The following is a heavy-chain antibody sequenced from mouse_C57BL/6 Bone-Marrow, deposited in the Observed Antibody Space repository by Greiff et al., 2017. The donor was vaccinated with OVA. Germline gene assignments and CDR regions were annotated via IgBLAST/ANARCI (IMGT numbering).Heavy chain of an antibody. J-gene: IGHJ1*03. CDR2: IHPNSGST. Sequence: QVQLQQPGAELVQPGASVKLSCKASGYTFTSYWMHWVKQRPGQGLEWIGMIHPNSGSTNYNEKFKSKATLTVDKSSSTAYMQLSSLTSEASAVYYCARGGSSYWYFDVWGTGTTVTVSS. D-gene: IGHD1-1*01. CDR1: GYTFTSYW. V-gene: IGHV1-64*01. CDR3: ARGGSSYWYFDV.